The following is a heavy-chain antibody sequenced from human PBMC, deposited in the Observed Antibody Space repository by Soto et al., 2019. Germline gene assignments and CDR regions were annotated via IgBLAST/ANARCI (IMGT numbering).Heavy chain of an antibody. D-gene: IGHD6-13*01. CDR3: AKTYSSSWYTRYYYYGMDV. CDR2: ISGSGGST. Sequence: GGSLRLSCAASGFTFSSYAMSWVRQAPGKGLEWVSAISGSGGSTYYADSVKGRFTISRDNSKNTLYLQMNSLRAEDTAVYYCAKTYSSSWYTRYYYYGMDVWGQGTTVTVSS. CDR1: GFTFSSYA. V-gene: IGHV3-23*01. J-gene: IGHJ6*02.